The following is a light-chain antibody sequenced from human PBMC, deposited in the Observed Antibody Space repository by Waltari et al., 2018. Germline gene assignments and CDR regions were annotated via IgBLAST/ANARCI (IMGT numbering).Light chain of an antibody. CDR1: QSVGSN. CDR3: QRYSNWRPEYT. J-gene: IGKJ2*01. V-gene: IGKV3-15*01. Sequence: EIVVTQSPATLSVSPGERATLSCRASQSVGSNLAWYQQKPGQPPSLLTYGASTRATGIPGRLSGSGAGKECTLHISSLQSEDFAVYYCQRYSNWRPEYTFGQGTKLEIK. CDR2: GAS.